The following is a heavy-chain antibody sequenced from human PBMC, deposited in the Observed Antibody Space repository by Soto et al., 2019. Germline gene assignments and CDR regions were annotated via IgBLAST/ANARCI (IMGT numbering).Heavy chain of an antibody. V-gene: IGHV1-18*01. Sequence: QVQLVQSGAEVKKPGASVKVSCKASGYTLNTYGITWVRQAPGKGLEWMGWISANNDHTNYPQKLQGRVTMTTDTSTSTAFMELRSLTSVDTAVYYCARGTYFDYWGQGTLATVSS. CDR1: GYTLNTYG. CDR3: ARGTYFDY. J-gene: IGHJ4*02. CDR2: ISANNDHT.